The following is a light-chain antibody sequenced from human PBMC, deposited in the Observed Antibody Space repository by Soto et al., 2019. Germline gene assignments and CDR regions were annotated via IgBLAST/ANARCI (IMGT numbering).Light chain of an antibody. CDR2: DAS. CDR3: QQRSSWPLT. V-gene: IGKV3-11*01. CDR1: QSVSSS. J-gene: IGKJ4*01. Sequence: EIVLTQSPATLSLSPGETATLSCRASQSVSSSLAWYQQKPGQTPRLLIYDASNRATGIPARFSGSGSGTDFPLAVSSLEPEDFPVYYGQQRSSWPLTFGGGTKVEIK.